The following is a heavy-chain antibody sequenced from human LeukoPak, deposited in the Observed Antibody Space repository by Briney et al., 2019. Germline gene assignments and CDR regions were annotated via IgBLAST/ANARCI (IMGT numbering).Heavy chain of an antibody. Sequence: GESLKISCKGSGYSFTSYWIGWVRQMPGKGLEWMGIIYPGDSDTRYSPSFQGQVTISADKSISTAYLQWSSLKASDTAMYYCARRLGTDILTGSLGYWGQGTLVTVSS. V-gene: IGHV5-51*01. CDR3: ARRLGTDILTGSLGY. J-gene: IGHJ4*02. CDR2: IYPGDSDT. D-gene: IGHD3-9*01. CDR1: GYSFTSYW.